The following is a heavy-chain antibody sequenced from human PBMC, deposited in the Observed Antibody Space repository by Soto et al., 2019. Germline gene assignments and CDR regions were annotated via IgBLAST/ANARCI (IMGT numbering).Heavy chain of an antibody. V-gene: IGHV3-15*01. Sequence: EVQLVESGGGLVKPGGSLRLSCAGSGFTFSNAWMSWVRRAPGKGLEWVGRIKSDAYGGAIDYAAPVKGRFTISRDDSKNTLFLQMKNLRAEDTGVYSWKTTKGRLEPPTNDFWGQGTPVIVSS. CDR1: GFTFSNAW. CDR2: IKSDAYGGAI. J-gene: IGHJ4*02. CDR3: KTTKGRLEPPTNDF. D-gene: IGHD2-8*01.